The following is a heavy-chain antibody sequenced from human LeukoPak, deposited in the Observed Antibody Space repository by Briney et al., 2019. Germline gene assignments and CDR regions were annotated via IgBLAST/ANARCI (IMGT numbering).Heavy chain of an antibody. Sequence: ASVKVSCKASGYTFTSYDINWVRQATGQGLEWMGWMNPNSGNTGYAQKFQGRVTMTRNTSISTAYMELSSLRSEDTAVYYCARAVAYVVRGEGNNWFDPWGQGNLVTVSS. J-gene: IGHJ5*02. D-gene: IGHD3-10*01. CDR2: MNPNSGNT. CDR3: ARAVAYVVRGEGNNWFDP. CDR1: GYTFTSYD. V-gene: IGHV1-8*01.